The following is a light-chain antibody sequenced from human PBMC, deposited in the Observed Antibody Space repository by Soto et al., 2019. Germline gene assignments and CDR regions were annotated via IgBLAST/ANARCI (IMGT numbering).Light chain of an antibody. J-gene: IGLJ1*01. V-gene: IGLV1-44*01. CDR3: AAWDDSMDGFYV. CDR1: SSNIGTNT. Sequence: QSALTQPPSASGTPGQRVTISCSGSSSNIGTNTVNWYLQLPGTAPKLLMYNNNQRPSGVPERFSGSKSGTSASLAIGGLQSEDEADYYCAAWDDSMDGFYVFGSGTK. CDR2: NNN.